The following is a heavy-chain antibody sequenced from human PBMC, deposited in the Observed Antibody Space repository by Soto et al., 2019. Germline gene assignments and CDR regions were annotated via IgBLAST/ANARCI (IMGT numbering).Heavy chain of an antibody. D-gene: IGHD3-22*01. Sequence: SETLSLTCTVSGGSISSGGYYWNWIRQHSGKGLEWIGYIYYGGSTFYHPSLKSRVTISVDTSNNQFSLKLSSVTAADTAVYYCARDRFYYDSSGYYQENYIDYWGQGTLVTVSS. J-gene: IGHJ4*02. CDR2: IYYGGST. CDR1: GGSISSGGYY. V-gene: IGHV4-31*03. CDR3: ARDRFYYDSSGYYQENYIDY.